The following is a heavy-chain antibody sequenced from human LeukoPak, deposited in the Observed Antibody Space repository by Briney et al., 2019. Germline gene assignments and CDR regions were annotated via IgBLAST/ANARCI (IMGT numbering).Heavy chain of an antibody. CDR2: INPSGGST. Sequence: ASVKVSCKASGYTFTSYYMHWVRQAPGQGLEWMGIINPSGGSTTYALKFQGRVTMTRDTSTTTVYMELSSLRSEDTAVYYCARDSPYITIFGVIKGFDPWGQGTLVTVSS. CDR3: ARDSPYITIFGVIKGFDP. D-gene: IGHD3-3*01. V-gene: IGHV1-46*01. J-gene: IGHJ5*02. CDR1: GYTFTSYY.